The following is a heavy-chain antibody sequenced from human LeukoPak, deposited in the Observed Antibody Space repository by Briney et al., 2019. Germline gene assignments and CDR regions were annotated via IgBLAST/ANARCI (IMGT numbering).Heavy chain of an antibody. V-gene: IGHV3-43*02. CDR2: IRGDGTST. D-gene: IGHD3-16*01. J-gene: IGHJ4*02. CDR3: AKGGGDNFLYYFDY. CDR1: GFTFDDDG. Sequence: GGSLRLSCAASGFTFDDDGMQWVGQAPGKGMEWVSLIRGDGTSTYYADSVKGRFTVSRDSSRNSLYLQMNSLTTEDTAFYYCAKGGGDNFLYYFDYWGQGILVTVSS.